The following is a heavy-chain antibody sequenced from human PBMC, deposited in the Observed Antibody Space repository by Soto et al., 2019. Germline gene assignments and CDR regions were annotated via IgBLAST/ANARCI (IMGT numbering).Heavy chain of an antibody. Sequence: SVKLSCKDSGVTFSSYTISWVRQAPGQGLEWMGRIIPILGIANYAQKFQGRVTITADKSTSTAYMELSSLRSEDTAVYYCARDSYYYYYMDVWGKGTTVTVSS. J-gene: IGHJ6*03. CDR3: ARDSYYYYYMDV. V-gene: IGHV1-69*04. CDR2: IIPILGIA. CDR1: GVTFSSYT.